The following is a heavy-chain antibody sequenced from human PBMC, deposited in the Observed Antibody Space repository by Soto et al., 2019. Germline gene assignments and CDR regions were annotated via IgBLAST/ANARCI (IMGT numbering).Heavy chain of an antibody. CDR2: ISYDGSNK. CDR3: AKALGYSGYDYDTDFDY. D-gene: IGHD5-12*01. V-gene: IGHV3-30*18. J-gene: IGHJ4*02. Sequence: QVQLVESGGGVVQPGRSLRLSCAASGFTFSSYGMHWVRQAPGKGLEWVAVISYDGSNKYYADSVKGRFTISRDNSKNTLYLQMNSLRAEDTAVYYCAKALGYSGYDYDTDFDYWGQGTLVTVSS. CDR1: GFTFSSYG.